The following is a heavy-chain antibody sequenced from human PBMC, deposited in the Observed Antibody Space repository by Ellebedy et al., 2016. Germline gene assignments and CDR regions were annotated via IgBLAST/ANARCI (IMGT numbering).Heavy chain of an antibody. CDR1: GGTFSSDA. Sequence: SVKVSXKASGGTFSSDAISWVRQAPGQGLEWMGGIIPVFGVAYYAQTFQGRVTITADESTSTGYMELSSLTSEDTAVYYCATERGTAVANPDSWGQGTLVTVSS. D-gene: IGHD6-19*01. V-gene: IGHV1-69*13. J-gene: IGHJ4*02. CDR3: ATERGTAVANPDS. CDR2: IIPVFGVA.